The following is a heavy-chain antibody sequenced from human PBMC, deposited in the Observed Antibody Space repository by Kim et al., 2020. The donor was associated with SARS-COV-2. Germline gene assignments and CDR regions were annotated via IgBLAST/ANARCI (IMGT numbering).Heavy chain of an antibody. Sequence: ASVKVSCEASGYTFTSYGISWVRQAPGQGLEWMGWISTDINTTYYAQRLQGRVTLTTDTSTSTAYMELRSLRSDDTAVYYCARDEVASTLDVWGQGTTVTVSS. CDR3: ARDEVASTLDV. V-gene: IGHV1-18*01. CDR2: ISTDINTT. J-gene: IGHJ6*02. CDR1: GYTFTSYG. D-gene: IGHD5-12*01.